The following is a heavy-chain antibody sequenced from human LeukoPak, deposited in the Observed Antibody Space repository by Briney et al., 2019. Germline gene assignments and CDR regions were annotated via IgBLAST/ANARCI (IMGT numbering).Heavy chain of an antibody. V-gene: IGHV3-21*01. CDR2: SISSSTYI. Sequence: PGGSLRLSCAASGFTFSNYNMNWVRQAPGKGLEWVSCSISSSTYIYYADSVKGRFTISRDNAKNSLYLQMNSLRAEDTAVYYCVTDGADYYDSTGYPIYFDYWGQGTLVTVSS. CDR1: GFTFSNYN. CDR3: VTDGADYYDSTGYPIYFDY. J-gene: IGHJ4*02. D-gene: IGHD3-22*01.